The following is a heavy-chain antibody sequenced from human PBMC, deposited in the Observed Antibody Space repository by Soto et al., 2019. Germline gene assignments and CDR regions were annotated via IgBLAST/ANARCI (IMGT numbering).Heavy chain of an antibody. CDR2: ISYDGSNK. D-gene: IGHD2-2*01. CDR3: AKDRPRYCSSTSCYGRYGMDV. Sequence: GGSRRLSCAASGFTFSSYGMHWVRQAPGKGLEWVAVISYDGSNKYYADSVKGRFTISRDNSKNTLYLQMNSLRAEDTAVYYCAKDRPRYCSSTSCYGRYGMDVWGQGTTVTVSS. V-gene: IGHV3-30*18. CDR1: GFTFSSYG. J-gene: IGHJ6*02.